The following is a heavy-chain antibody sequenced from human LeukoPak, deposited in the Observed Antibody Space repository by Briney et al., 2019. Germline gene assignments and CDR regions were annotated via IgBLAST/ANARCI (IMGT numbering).Heavy chain of an antibody. J-gene: IGHJ5*02. V-gene: IGHV3-23*01. CDR3: SKGGMATMYNWFDP. CDR2: ITGSGSNT. Sequence: PGGSLRLSCAASGFTFSGYAMSWVRQAPGEGLEWVSAITGSGSNTYSADSVKGRFTISRDNSKSTLYLQMNSLRAEDTAVYYCSKGGMATMYNWFDPWGQGTLVTVSS. D-gene: IGHD5-24*01. CDR1: GFTFSGYA.